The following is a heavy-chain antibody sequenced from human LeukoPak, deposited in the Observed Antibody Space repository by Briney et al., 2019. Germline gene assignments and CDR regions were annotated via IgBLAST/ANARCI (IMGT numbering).Heavy chain of an antibody. V-gene: IGHV3-48*01. J-gene: IGHJ1*01. Sequence: PGGSLRLSCAASGFTFRSYNMNCFLQDPGKELQGGSYITGGSTTIYYTDSVKGRFTISRDNAKNSLYLQMNTLRAEDTAVYYCAKPVAGTGHNEDFQHWGQGTLVTVSS. CDR1: GFTFRSYN. D-gene: IGHD6-19*01. CDR2: ITGGSTTI. CDR3: AKPVAGTGHNEDFQH.